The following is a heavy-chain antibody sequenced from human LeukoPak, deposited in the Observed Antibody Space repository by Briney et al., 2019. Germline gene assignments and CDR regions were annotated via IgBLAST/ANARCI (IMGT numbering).Heavy chain of an antibody. D-gene: IGHD5-18*01. J-gene: IGHJ4*02. CDR1: GYSFTSYW. CDR2: IYPGDSDT. CDR3: ARVDTAMVTTLGYFDC. V-gene: IGHV5-51*01. Sequence: GESLKISCQGSGYSFTSYWIGWVREMRGKGLEWMEIIYPGDSDTRYSPSFQGQVTISADKSISTAYLQWSSLKASDTAMYYCARVDTAMVTTLGYFDCWGQGTLVTVSS.